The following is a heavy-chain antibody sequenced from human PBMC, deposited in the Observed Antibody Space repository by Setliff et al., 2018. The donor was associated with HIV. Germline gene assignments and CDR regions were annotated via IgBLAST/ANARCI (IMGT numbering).Heavy chain of an antibody. Sequence: KPSETLSLTCRVSGGSISSYHWSWIRQPPGKGLEWIGHIYRSGSVNYSPSLRGRLTISADTSRNQFSLKLTSVTAADTAIYYCGRLSDTAMASFDSWGQGTLVTVSS. CDR1: GGSISSYH. CDR2: IYRSGSV. D-gene: IGHD5-18*01. CDR3: GRLSDTAMASFDS. J-gene: IGHJ4*02. V-gene: IGHV4-4*08.